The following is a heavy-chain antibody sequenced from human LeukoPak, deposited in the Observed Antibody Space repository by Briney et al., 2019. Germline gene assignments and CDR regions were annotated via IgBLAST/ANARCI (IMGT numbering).Heavy chain of an antibody. J-gene: IGHJ5*02. CDR2: IIPIFGTA. Sequence: SVKVSCKASGGTFISYAISWVRQAPGQGLEWMGGIIPIFGTANYAQKFQGRVTITADESTSTAYMELSSLRSEDTSVYYCARDKGVLRYFDWFQNWFDPWGQGTLVTVSS. CDR1: GGTFISYA. V-gene: IGHV1-69*13. CDR3: ARDKGVLRYFDWFQNWFDP. D-gene: IGHD3-9*01.